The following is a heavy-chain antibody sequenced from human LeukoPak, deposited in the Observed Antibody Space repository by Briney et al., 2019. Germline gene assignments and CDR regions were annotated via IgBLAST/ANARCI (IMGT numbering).Heavy chain of an antibody. CDR1: GGSFSGYY. CDR2: INHSGST. CDR3: ARTQYSSSWYYFDY. Sequence: SETLSLTSAVYGGSFSGYYWSWIPHPPGKGLEWSGEINHSGSTNYNPSPKSRVTISVDTSKNQFSLKLSSVTAADTAVYYCARTQYSSSWYYFDYWGQGTLVTVSS. V-gene: IGHV4-34*01. D-gene: IGHD6-13*01. J-gene: IGHJ4*02.